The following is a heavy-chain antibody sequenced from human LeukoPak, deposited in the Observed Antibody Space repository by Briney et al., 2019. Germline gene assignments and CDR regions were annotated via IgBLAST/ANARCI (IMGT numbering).Heavy chain of an antibody. CDR2: IKQDGSEK. CDR3: ATDRSSIAVRPH. J-gene: IGHJ4*02. V-gene: IGHV3-7*01. CDR1: GFTFSSYW. D-gene: IGHD6-6*01. Sequence: GGSLRLSCAASGFTFSSYWMSWVRQAPGKGLEWVANIKQDGSEKYYVDSVKGRFTISRDNAKNTLYLQMNSLRAEDTAVYYCATDRSSIAVRPHWGQGTLVTVSS.